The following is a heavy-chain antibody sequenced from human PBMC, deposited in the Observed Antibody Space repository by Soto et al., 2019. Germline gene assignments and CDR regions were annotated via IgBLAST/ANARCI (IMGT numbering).Heavy chain of an antibody. CDR1: GGSISSYY. V-gene: IGHV4-59*01. CDR3: ASLGSYYAPYFDY. CDR2: IYYSGST. D-gene: IGHD1-26*01. Sequence: SETLSLTCTVSGGSISSYYWSWIRQPPGKGLEWIGYIYYSGSTNYNPSLKSRVTISVDTSKNQFSLKVSSVTAADTAVYYCASLGSYYAPYFDYWGQGTLVTVSS. J-gene: IGHJ4*02.